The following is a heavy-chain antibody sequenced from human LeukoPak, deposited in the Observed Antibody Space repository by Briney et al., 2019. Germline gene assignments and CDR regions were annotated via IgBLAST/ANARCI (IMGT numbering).Heavy chain of an antibody. V-gene: IGHV3-9*01. J-gene: IGHJ4*02. D-gene: IGHD6-13*01. CDR3: TRDISAQIAAAGYY. CDR1: GFRFDDYA. Sequence: GGSLRLSCAASGFRFDDYAMHWVRQAPGKGLEWVSGINWNSGIITYAGSVEGRFTISRDNTKSSLHLQMTSLKPEDTAFYYCTRDISAQIAAAGYYWGQGTLVTVSS. CDR2: INWNSGII.